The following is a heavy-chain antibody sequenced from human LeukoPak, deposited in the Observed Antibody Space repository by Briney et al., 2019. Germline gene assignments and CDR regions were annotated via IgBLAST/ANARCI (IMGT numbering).Heavy chain of an antibody. J-gene: IGHJ4*02. V-gene: IGHV3-9*01. CDR1: GFTFDDYA. CDR3: AKDYYYDSSGYKTSNFDY. CDR2: ISWNSGSI. D-gene: IGHD3-22*01. Sequence: GGSLRLSCAASGFTFDDYAMHWVRQAPGKGLEWVSGISWNSGSIGYADSVKGRFTISRDNAKNSLYLQMNSLRAEDTALYYCAKDYYYDSSGYKTSNFDYWGQGTLVTVSS.